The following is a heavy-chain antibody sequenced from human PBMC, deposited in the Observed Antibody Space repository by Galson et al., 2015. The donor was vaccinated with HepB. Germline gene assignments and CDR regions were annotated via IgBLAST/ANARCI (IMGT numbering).Heavy chain of an antibody. D-gene: IGHD3-3*01. CDR2: INPSGGST. CDR3: VRGNTIFGVVMNYGMDV. J-gene: IGHJ6*02. CDR1: GYTFTSYY. Sequence: SVKVSCKASGYTFTSYYIRWVRQAPGQGLEWMGIINPSGGSTKYTQKFQGRITMTRDTSTSTVYMELSSLRSEDTAVYYCVRGNTIFGVVMNYGMDVWGQGTTVTVSS. V-gene: IGHV1-46*01.